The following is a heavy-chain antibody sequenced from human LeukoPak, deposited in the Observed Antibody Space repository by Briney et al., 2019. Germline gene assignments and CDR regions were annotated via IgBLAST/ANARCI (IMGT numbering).Heavy chain of an antibody. CDR2: ISGSGGST. D-gene: IGHD3-10*01. J-gene: IGHJ3*02. CDR3: AKDLGLWFGEFNDAFDI. V-gene: IGHV3-23*01. Sequence: GGSLRLSCAASGFTFSSYATSWVRQAPGKGLEWVSGISGSGGSTYYADSVKGRFTISRDNSKNTLYLQMNSLRAEDTAVYYCAKDLGLWFGEFNDAFDIWGQGTMVTVSS. CDR1: GFTFSSYA.